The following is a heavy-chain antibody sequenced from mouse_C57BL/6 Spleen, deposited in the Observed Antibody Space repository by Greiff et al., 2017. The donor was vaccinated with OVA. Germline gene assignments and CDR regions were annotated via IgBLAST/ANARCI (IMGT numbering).Heavy chain of an antibody. CDR1: GFTFTDYY. CDR2: IRNKANGYTT. Sequence: EVQLVESGGGLVQPGGSLSLSCAASGFTFTDYYMSWVRQPPGKALEWLGFIRNKANGYTTEYSASVKGRFTISRDNSQSILYLQMNALRAEDSATYYCASQSPLNWDLDYWGQGTTLTVSS. CDR3: ASQSPLNWDLDY. J-gene: IGHJ2*01. V-gene: IGHV7-3*01. D-gene: IGHD4-1*01.